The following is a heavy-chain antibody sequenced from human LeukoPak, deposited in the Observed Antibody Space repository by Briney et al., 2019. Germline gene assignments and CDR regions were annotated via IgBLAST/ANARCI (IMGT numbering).Heavy chain of an antibody. J-gene: IGHJ5*02. CDR3: ARVGCSSTSCYTATYSWFDP. V-gene: IGHV4-34*01. CDR1: GGSFSGYY. D-gene: IGHD2-2*02. Sequence: SETLSLTCAVYGGSFSGYYWSWIRQPPGKGPEWIGEINHSGSTNYNPSLKSRVTISVDTSKNQFSLKLSSVTAADTAVYYCARVGCSSTSCYTATYSWFDPWGQGTLVTVSS. CDR2: INHSGST.